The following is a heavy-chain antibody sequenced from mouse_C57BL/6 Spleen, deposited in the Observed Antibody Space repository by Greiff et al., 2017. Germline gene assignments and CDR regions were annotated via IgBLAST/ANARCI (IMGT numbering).Heavy chain of an antibody. J-gene: IGHJ2*01. CDR1: GFNIKDDY. Sequence: VQLKESGAELVRPGASVKLSCTASGFNIKDDYMHWVKQRPEQGLEWIGWIDPENGDTEYASKFQGKATITADTSSNTAYLQLSSLTSEDTAVYYCTTRGSSYFDYWGQGTTLTVSS. CDR3: TTRGSSYFDY. CDR2: IDPENGDT. V-gene: IGHV14-4*01. D-gene: IGHD1-1*01.